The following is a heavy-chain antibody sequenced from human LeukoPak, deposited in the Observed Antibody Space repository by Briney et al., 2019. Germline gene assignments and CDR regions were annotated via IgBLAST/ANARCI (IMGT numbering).Heavy chain of an antibody. V-gene: IGHV3-15*01. D-gene: IGHD2-15*01. CDR3: IDLGSGDFDH. CDR2: IKRKTDGGTT. J-gene: IGHJ4*02. CDR1: GFTFSHAW. Sequence: KAGGSLRLSCAASGFTFSHAWMSWVRQAPGKGLEWVGLIKRKTDGGTTDYAAPVKGRFTISRDDSKNTLYLQMNSLKTEDSAVYYCIDLGSGDFDHWGQGTLVTVSS.